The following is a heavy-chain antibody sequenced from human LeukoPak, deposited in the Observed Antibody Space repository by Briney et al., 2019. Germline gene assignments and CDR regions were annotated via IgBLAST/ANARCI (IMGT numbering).Heavy chain of an antibody. CDR1: GFTFSSYA. CDR3: ARRSGYDWGYYFDH. D-gene: IGHD3-9*01. CDR2: ITGSGGST. Sequence: GGSLRLSCAASGFTFSSYAMTWVRQAPGKGLEWASEITGSGGSTYYADSVKGRFTISRDNSDNTLYLQMNSLRAEDTAVYYCARRSGYDWGYYFDHWGQGTLVTVSS. J-gene: IGHJ4*02. V-gene: IGHV3-23*01.